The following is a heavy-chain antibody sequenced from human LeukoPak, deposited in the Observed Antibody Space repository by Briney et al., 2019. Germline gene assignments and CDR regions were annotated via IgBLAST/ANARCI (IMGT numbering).Heavy chain of an antibody. Sequence: GGSLRLSCAASGLTFSSHWMHWVRQAPGKGLEWVSGISWKSDSVDYADSVKGRFTISRDNAKNSLYLQMNSLRADDTALYYCAKDWSYGGNSWKYFGSWGRGVLVTVSS. V-gene: IGHV3-9*01. CDR2: ISWKSDSV. D-gene: IGHD4-23*01. CDR3: AKDWSYGGNSWKYFGS. CDR1: GLTFSSHW. J-gene: IGHJ4*02.